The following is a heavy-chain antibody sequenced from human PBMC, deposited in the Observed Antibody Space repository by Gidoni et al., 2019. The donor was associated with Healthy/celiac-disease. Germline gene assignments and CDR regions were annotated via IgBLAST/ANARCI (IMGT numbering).Heavy chain of an antibody. Sequence: QLQLQESGPGLVKPSETLSLTCTVSGGSISSSSYYWGWIRQPPGKGLEWIGSIYYSGSTYYNPSLKSRVTISVDTSKNQFSLKLSSVTAADTAVYYCARVPYGDYEYYYYGMDVWGQGTTVTVSS. CDR3: ARVPYGDYEYYYYGMDV. CDR1: GGSISSSSYY. J-gene: IGHJ6*02. CDR2: IYYSGST. V-gene: IGHV4-39*01. D-gene: IGHD4-17*01.